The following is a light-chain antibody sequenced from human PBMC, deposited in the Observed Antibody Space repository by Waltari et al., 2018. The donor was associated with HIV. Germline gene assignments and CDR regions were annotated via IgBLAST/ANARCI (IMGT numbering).Light chain of an antibody. CDR3: QQTNSAPWT. CDR2: SAS. CDR1: QTISKF. V-gene: IGKV1-39*01. J-gene: IGKJ1*01. Sequence: DIQMTQSPSSLSAYVGDRVTVSCRANQTISKFLNWYQHKPGKAPNLLISSASNLHGGVPSRFGGSGSGTDFALTISSLQPEDFAVYYCQQTNSAPWTFGQGTKIDIK.